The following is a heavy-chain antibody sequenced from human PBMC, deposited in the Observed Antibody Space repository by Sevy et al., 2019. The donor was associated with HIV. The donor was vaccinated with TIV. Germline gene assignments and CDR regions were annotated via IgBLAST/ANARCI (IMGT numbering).Heavy chain of an antibody. J-gene: IGHJ4*02. CDR2: INPNSGGT. CDR1: GYTFTGYY. CDR3: ARGRAGTTRDYNFDY. V-gene: IGHV1-2*06. D-gene: IGHD1-7*01. Sequence: ASVKVSCKASGYTFTGYYMHWVRQAPGQGLEWMGRINPNSGGTNYAQKFQDRVTMTRDTSISTAYMELSRLRSDDTAVYYCARGRAGTTRDYNFDYWGQGTLVTVSS.